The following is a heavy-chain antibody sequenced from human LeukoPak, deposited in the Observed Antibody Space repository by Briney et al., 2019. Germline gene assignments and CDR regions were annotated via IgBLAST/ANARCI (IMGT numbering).Heavy chain of an antibody. J-gene: IGHJ4*02. CDR1: GGSISSYY. Sequence: ETLSLTCTVSGGSISSYYWSWIRQPPGKGLEWIGYIYYSGSTNYNPSLKSRVTISVDTSKNQFSLKLGSVTAADTAVYYCARSPSIGVVIRVFDYWGQGTLVTVSS. CDR3: ARSPSIGVVIRVFDY. CDR2: IYYSGST. D-gene: IGHD3-3*01. V-gene: IGHV4-59*01.